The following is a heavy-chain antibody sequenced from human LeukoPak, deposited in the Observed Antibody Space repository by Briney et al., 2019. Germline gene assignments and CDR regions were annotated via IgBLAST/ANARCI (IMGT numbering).Heavy chain of an antibody. CDR1: GFTFSSYW. Sequence: GGSLRLSCAASGFTFSSYWMSWVRQAPEKGLEWVATIKQDGSEKYYVDSVKGRFTISRDNAKNSLYLQMNSLRAEDTAVYYCARLSGEVTVFDYWGQGTLVTVSS. J-gene: IGHJ4*02. CDR3: ARLSGEVTVFDY. D-gene: IGHD2-21*02. CDR2: IKQDGSEK. V-gene: IGHV3-7*01.